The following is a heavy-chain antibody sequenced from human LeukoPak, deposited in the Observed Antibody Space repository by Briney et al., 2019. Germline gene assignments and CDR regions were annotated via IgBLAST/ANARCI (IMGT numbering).Heavy chain of an antibody. CDR2: INSDGSIT. V-gene: IGHV3-74*01. CDR1: GFTFRSYS. J-gene: IGHJ6*02. D-gene: IGHD5-18*01. CDR3: ARDAVDTANAV. Sequence: GSLRLSCAASGFTFRSYSMNWVRQAPGKGLVWVSHINSDGSITSYADSVKGRFTISRDNAKNTLYLQMNSLRAEDTAVYYCARDAVDTANAVWGQGTTVTVSS.